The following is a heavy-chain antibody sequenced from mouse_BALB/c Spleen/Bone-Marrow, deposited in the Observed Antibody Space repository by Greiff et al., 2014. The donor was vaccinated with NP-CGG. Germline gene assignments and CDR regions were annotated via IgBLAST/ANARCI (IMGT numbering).Heavy chain of an antibody. V-gene: IGHV1S81*02. Sequence: VQLQESGAELVKPGASVKLSCKASGYTFTGYWMHWVKQRPGQGLEWIGEINPSNGRTNYNEKFKSKATLTVDKSSSTAYMQLSSLTSEDSAVYYCARYGFSYFDYWGQGTTLTVSS. J-gene: IGHJ2*01. CDR2: INPSNGRT. D-gene: IGHD1-1*02. CDR3: ARYGFSYFDY. CDR1: GYTFTGYW.